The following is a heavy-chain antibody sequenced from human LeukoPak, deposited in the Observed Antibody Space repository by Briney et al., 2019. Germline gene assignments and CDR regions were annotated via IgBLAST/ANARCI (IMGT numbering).Heavy chain of an antibody. Sequence: GGSLRLSCAASGFTFSSYSMNWVRQAPGKGLEWVSSISSSSSYIYYADSVKGRFTISRDNAKNSLYLQMNSLRAEDTAVYYCARGGDWGYCSGGSCYIMDYWGQGTLVTVSS. CDR2: ISSSSSYI. D-gene: IGHD2-15*01. CDR3: ARGGDWGYCSGGSCYIMDY. V-gene: IGHV3-21*01. CDR1: GFTFSSYS. J-gene: IGHJ4*02.